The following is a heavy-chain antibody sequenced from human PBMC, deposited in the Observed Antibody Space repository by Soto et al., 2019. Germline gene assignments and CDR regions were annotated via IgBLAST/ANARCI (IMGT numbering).Heavy chain of an antibody. CDR2: IYWDDDK. CDR3: AHRILRTVFGLVTTTAIYFDF. D-gene: IGHD3-3*01. CDR1: GFSLTTSGVG. Sequence: QITLNESGPTVVKPAETLTLTCTFSGFSLTTSGVGVGWIRQSPGKAPEWLALIYWDDDKRYSASLKSRLTFTKDTSKNQVVLTMASVDPADTVTYYCAHRILRTVFGLVTTTAIYFDFWGQGTPVVVSS. J-gene: IGHJ4*02. V-gene: IGHV2-5*02.